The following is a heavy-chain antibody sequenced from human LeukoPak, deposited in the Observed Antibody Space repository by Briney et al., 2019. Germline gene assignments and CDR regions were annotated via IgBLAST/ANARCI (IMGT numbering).Heavy chain of an antibody. CDR3: AKDRGYSYGLTYFDY. J-gene: IGHJ4*02. Sequence: GGSLSLSCAASGFTFSSYAMSWVRQAPGKGLEWVSAISGSGGSTYYADSVKGRFTISRDNSRNTLYLQMNSLRAEDTAVYYCAKDRGYSYGLTYFDYWGQGTLVTVSS. V-gene: IGHV3-23*01. CDR1: GFTFSSYA. D-gene: IGHD5-18*01. CDR2: ISGSGGST.